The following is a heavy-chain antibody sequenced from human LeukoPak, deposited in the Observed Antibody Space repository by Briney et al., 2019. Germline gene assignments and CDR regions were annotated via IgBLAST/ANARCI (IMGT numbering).Heavy chain of an antibody. CDR2: INPSGGST. J-gene: IGHJ5*02. CDR3: TRGLNSYNWFDP. Sequence: ASVKVSCKASGYTFTSYYMHWVRQAPGQGLEWMGIINPSGGSTTYAQRFQGRVTMTRDTSTSTVYLELSSLRSEDTAVYYCTRGLNSYNWFDPWGQGTLVTVSS. CDR1: GYTFTSYY. D-gene: IGHD3/OR15-3a*01. V-gene: IGHV1-46*03.